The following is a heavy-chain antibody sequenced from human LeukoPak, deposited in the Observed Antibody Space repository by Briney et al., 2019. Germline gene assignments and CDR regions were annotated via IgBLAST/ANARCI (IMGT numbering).Heavy chain of an antibody. Sequence: ASVKVSCMASGYIFTDFYIHWVRQAPGQGLEWMGRINPDSGGTNFAQEVQATVTVTRDTSISTAYMELSTLRSDDTAVHYCARPRATKLVDDGFDIWGQGTIVTVSS. CDR2: INPDSGGT. CDR1: GYIFTDFY. D-gene: IGHD1-26*01. V-gene: IGHV1-2*06. CDR3: ARPRATKLVDDGFDI. J-gene: IGHJ3*02.